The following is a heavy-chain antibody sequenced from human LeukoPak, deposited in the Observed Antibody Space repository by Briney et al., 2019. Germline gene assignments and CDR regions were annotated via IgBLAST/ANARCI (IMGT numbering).Heavy chain of an antibody. J-gene: IGHJ6*03. CDR1: GFTFNMYG. CDR3: VRTPYSGSAPRYYYMDV. V-gene: IGHV3-30*02. Sequence: GESLKISCAASGFTFNMYGMHWVRQAPGEGPEWLTFIRFDGTNKCYANSVKGRFTVSRDNSMNTVYLQMNSLRAEDTALYYCVRTPYSGSAPRYYYMDVWGKGTTVTVS. D-gene: IGHD1-26*01. CDR2: IRFDGTNK.